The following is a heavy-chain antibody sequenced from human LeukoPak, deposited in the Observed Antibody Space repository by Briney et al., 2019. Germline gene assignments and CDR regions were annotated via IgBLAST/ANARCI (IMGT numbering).Heavy chain of an antibody. CDR1: GGSISSGGYY. CDR3: ARDRRTGDDAFDI. Sequence: PSQTLSLTCTVSGGSISSGGYYWSWIRQHPGKGLEWIGYIYYSGSTYYNPSIKSRVTISVDTSKNQFSLKLSSVTAADTAVYYCARDRRTGDDAFDIWGQGTMVTVSS. D-gene: IGHD7-27*01. J-gene: IGHJ3*02. CDR2: IYYSGST. V-gene: IGHV4-31*03.